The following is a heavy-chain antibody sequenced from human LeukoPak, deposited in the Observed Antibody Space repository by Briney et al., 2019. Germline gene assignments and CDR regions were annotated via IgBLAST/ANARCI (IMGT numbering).Heavy chain of an antibody. V-gene: IGHV3-21*01. J-gene: IGHJ4*02. CDR1: GFTFSSYS. CDR2: ISSGSSYI. D-gene: IGHD2-2*01. Sequence: GGSLRLSCAASGFTFSSYSMNWVRQAPGKGLEWVSSISSGSSYIYYADSVKGRFTISRDNAKNSLYLQMNSLRAEDTAVYYCARAAIVVVPAAILPEDYWGQGTLVTVSS. CDR3: ARAAIVVVPAAILPEDY.